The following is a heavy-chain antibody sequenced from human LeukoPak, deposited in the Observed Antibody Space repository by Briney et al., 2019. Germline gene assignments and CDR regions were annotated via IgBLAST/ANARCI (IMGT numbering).Heavy chain of an antibody. CDR2: ISGSGDNT. V-gene: IGHV3-23*01. D-gene: IGHD3-9*01. J-gene: IGHJ4*02. CDR3: ASPGGGYFDWLSPFDY. CDR1: GFTFSSYA. Sequence: GGSLRLSCAASGFTFSSYAMSWVRQAPGKGLEWVSGISGSGDNTYYADSVKGRFTISRDNSKDTLYLQMNSLRAEDTAVYYCASPGGGYFDWLSPFDYWGQGTLVTVSS.